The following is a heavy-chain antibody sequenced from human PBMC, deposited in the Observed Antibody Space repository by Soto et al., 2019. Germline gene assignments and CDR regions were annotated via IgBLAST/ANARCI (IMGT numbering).Heavy chain of an antibody. V-gene: IGHV4-34*01. J-gene: IGHJ4*02. CDR2: INHSGST. CDR1: GGSFSGYY. CDR3: GRGGLLHYYGSGSYPH. Sequence: PSETLSLTCAVYGGSFSGYYWSWIRQPPGKGLEWIGEINHSGSTNYNPSLKSRVTISVDTSKNQFSLKLSSVTAADTAVYYCGRGGLLHYYGSGSYPHGGKGTLVTVSS. D-gene: IGHD3-10*01.